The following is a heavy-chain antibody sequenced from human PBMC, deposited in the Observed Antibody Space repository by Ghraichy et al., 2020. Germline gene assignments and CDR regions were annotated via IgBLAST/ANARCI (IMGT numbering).Heavy chain of an antibody. D-gene: IGHD2-15*01. J-gene: IGHJ4*02. Sequence: GESLNISCAASGFTVSSNYMSWVRQAPGKGLEWVSVIYSGGSTYYADSVKGRFTISRDNSKNTLYLQMNSLRAEDTAVYYCAREDCSGGSCYLDYWGQGTLVTVSS. CDR1: GFTVSSNY. CDR3: AREDCSGGSCYLDY. CDR2: IYSGGST. V-gene: IGHV3-53*01.